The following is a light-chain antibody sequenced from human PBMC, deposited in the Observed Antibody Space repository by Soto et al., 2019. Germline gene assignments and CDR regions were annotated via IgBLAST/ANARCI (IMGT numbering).Light chain of an antibody. CDR1: SSDIGNYNY. V-gene: IGLV2-8*01. J-gene: IGLJ1*01. Sequence: QSVLTQPPSASGSPGQSVTISCTGTSSDIGNYNYVSWYQQNPGKAPKLLIYGVSQRPSGVPDRFSGSKSGTSASLAVSGLQAEDEADYYCQSYDSSRSADVFGTGNKVTVL. CDR2: GVS. CDR3: QSYDSSRSADV.